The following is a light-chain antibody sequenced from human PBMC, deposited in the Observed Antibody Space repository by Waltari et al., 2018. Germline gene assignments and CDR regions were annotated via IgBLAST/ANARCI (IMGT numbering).Light chain of an antibody. CDR3: QAYDENNPWV. V-gene: IGLV6-57*04. CDR2: EDN. CDR1: SGSIASAH. J-gene: IGLJ3*02. Sequence: KFVLTQPPSVSESPGKTITISCTRSSGSIASAHVQWYQQRPGGAPSTVIYEDNRRPSGVSDRFSGSIDSSSNSASLTISGLKTEDEADYFCQAYDENNPWVIGGGTRLTVL.